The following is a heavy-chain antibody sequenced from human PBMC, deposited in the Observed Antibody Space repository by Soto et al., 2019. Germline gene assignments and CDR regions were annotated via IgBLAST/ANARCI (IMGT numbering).Heavy chain of an antibody. Sequence: ASVKVSCKASGYTFTSYGISWVRQAPGQGLEWMGWISAYNGNTNYAQKLQGRVTMTTDTSTSTAYMELRSLRSDDTAVYYCARDVLRYFDNLTSPDAFDIRAQRTTVTVSS. CDR2: ISAYNGNT. J-gene: IGHJ3*02. CDR3: ARDVLRYFDNLTSPDAFDI. V-gene: IGHV1-18*01. D-gene: IGHD3-9*01. CDR1: GYTFTSYG.